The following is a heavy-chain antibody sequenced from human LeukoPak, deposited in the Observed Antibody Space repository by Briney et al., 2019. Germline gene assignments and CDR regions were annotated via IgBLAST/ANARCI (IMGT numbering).Heavy chain of an antibody. CDR2: IYYSGST. J-gene: IGHJ4*02. CDR3: ASDSGRAAVAGLPHFDY. D-gene: IGHD6-19*01. CDR1: GGSISSGGYY. Sequence: PSETLSLTCTVSGGSISSGGYYWSWIRQHPEKGLEWIGYIYYSGSTYYNPSLKSRVTISVDTSKNQFSLKLSSVTAADTAVYYCASDSGRAAVAGLPHFDYWGQGTLVTVSS. V-gene: IGHV4-31*03.